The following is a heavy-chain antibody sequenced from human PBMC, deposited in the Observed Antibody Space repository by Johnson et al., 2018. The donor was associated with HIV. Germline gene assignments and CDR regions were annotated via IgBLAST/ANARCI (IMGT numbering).Heavy chain of an antibody. J-gene: IGHJ3*02. CDR2: IRYDGRNK. V-gene: IGHV3-30*02. CDR3: AKDMLSLAYYYESSGYNAFDI. Sequence: QVQLVESGGGVVQPGGSLRLSCAASGFTFSSYGMHWVRQAPGKGLEWVAFIRYDGRNKYYADSVKGRFTISRDNSKNTLYLQMNSLRVEDTAVYYCAKDMLSLAYYYESSGYNAFDIWGQGTMVTVSS. CDR1: GFTFSSYG. D-gene: IGHD3-22*01.